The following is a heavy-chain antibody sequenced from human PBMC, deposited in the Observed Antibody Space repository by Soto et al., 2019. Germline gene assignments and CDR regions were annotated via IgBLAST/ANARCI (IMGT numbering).Heavy chain of an antibody. J-gene: IGHJ6*02. V-gene: IGHV3-30-3*01. CDR3: ALGDSYYYYGMDV. Sequence: QVQLVESGGGVVQPGRSLRLSCAASGFTFSSYAMHWVRQAPGKGLEWVAVISYDGSNKYYADSVKGRFTISRDNSKNTLYLPMNSMRAADMDVYYCALGDSYYYYGMDVWGQGTTVTVSS. CDR1: GFTFSSYA. D-gene: IGHD2-21*02. CDR2: ISYDGSNK.